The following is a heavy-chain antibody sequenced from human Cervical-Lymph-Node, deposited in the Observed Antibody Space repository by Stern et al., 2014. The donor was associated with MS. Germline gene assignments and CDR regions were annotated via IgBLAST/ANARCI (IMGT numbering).Heavy chain of an antibody. CDR1: GYTFSNYA. CDR2: INAGTGRR. D-gene: IGHD2-21*02. J-gene: IGHJ4*02. CDR3: ARGLGVYIVTAFFH. Sequence: VQLVQSGPEVKKPGASVNVSCKASGYTFSNYAIHWVRQAPGQTLEWMGWINAGTGRRKYSQNFPGRVTFTRDTSANTLYMEMRSLRSEDTSVYYCARGLGVYIVTAFFHWGQGTLVTVSA. V-gene: IGHV1-3*01.